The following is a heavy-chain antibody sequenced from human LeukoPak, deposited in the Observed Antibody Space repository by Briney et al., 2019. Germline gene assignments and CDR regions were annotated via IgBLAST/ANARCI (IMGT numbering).Heavy chain of an antibody. CDR1: GYSFTSYW. J-gene: IGHJ4*02. V-gene: IGHV5-10-1*01. Sequence: GESLKISCKGSGYSFTSYWISWVRQMPGKGLEWMGKIDPSDSYTNYSPSFQGHVTISADKSISTAYLQWSSLKASDTAMYYCARAPLTTVTTWAIDYWGQGTLVTVSS. D-gene: IGHD4-17*01. CDR2: IDPSDSYT. CDR3: ARAPLTTVTTWAIDY.